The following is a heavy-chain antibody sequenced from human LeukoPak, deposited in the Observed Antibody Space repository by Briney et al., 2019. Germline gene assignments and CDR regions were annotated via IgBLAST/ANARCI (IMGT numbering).Heavy chain of an antibody. J-gene: IGHJ6*02. CDR1: GFPFSKYT. Sequence: GGSLRLSCAASGFPFSKYTMNWVRRAPGKGLEWVSLITSSSTYVESADSVKGRFTISRDNAKNSLSLQMNSLRAEDTAVYYCARVNDFWSGSYYYYYYGMDVWGQGTTVTVSS. CDR3: ARVNDFWSGSYYYYYYGMDV. V-gene: IGHV3-21*01. CDR2: ITSSSTYV. D-gene: IGHD3-3*01.